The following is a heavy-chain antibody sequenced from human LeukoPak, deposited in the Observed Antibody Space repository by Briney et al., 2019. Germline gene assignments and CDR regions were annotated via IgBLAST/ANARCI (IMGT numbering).Heavy chain of an antibody. CDR1: AFTFSSYS. D-gene: IGHD3-10*01. Sequence: GGSLRLSCAASAFTFSSYSMNWVRQAPGKGLEWVSSISSSSSYIYYADSVKGRFTISRDNAKNSLYLQMNSLRAEDTAVYYCAREVLWFGELKGDTDYWGQGTLVTVSS. CDR3: AREVLWFGELKGDTDY. V-gene: IGHV3-21*01. J-gene: IGHJ4*02. CDR2: ISSSSSYI.